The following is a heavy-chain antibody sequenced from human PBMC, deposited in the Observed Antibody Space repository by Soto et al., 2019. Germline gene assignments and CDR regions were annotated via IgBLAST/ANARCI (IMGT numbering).Heavy chain of an antibody. CDR2: LIPLFGTT. J-gene: IGHJ4*02. Sequence: QVQLVQSGAEVKKPGSSVKVSCEASGGTFSGHAISWVRQAPGQGPEWMGGLIPLFGTTQHAQNFQGRLTITADKSTSTAYMELTSLRVDDTAIYYCARGPNWGYRFDSWGQGTLVTVSS. V-gene: IGHV1-69*06. D-gene: IGHD7-27*01. CDR1: GGTFSGHA. CDR3: ARGPNWGYRFDS.